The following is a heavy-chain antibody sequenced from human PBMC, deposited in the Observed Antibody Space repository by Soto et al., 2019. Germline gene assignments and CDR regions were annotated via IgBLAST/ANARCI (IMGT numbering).Heavy chain of an antibody. J-gene: IGHJ6*02. CDR1: GFTFSSYG. CDR3: ARDASGYSYGSYYGMDV. V-gene: IGHV3-33*01. Sequence: PGGSLRLSCAASGFTFSSYGMHWVRQAPGKGLEWVAVIWYDGSNKYYADYVKGRFTISRDNSKNTLYLQMNSLRAEDTAVYYCARDASGYSYGSYYGMDVWGQGTTVTVSS. D-gene: IGHD5-18*01. CDR2: IWYDGSNK.